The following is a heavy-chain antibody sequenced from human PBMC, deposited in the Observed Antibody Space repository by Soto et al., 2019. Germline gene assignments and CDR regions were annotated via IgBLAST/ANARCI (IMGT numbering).Heavy chain of an antibody. CDR3: ARQRTSVVTQAYFDV. D-gene: IGHD2-21*02. Sequence: SETLSLSCTVTVDSIISISYYWCCILQPPGKGLDLIGSIYYSGSTYNNPSLRSRVSMSIDTSKDLFSLKLKSVTAADTALYFCARQRTSVVTQAYFDVWGPGSLVTVSS. V-gene: IGHV4-39*01. J-gene: IGHJ4*02. CDR2: IYYSGST. CDR1: VDSIISISYY.